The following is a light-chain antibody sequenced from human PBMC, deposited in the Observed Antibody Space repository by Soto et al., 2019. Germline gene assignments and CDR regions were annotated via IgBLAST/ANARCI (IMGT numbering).Light chain of an antibody. CDR2: VNSDGSH. Sequence: QLVLTQSPSDSASLGASVKLTCTLSSGHSNYAIAWHQQQPEKGPRYLMKVNSDGSHRKGDGIPDRFSGPSSGAQRYLTISSLQSEDEADYYCQTWGTGIRVFGTGTKLTVL. CDR3: QTWGTGIRV. J-gene: IGLJ1*01. V-gene: IGLV4-69*01. CDR1: SGHSNYA.